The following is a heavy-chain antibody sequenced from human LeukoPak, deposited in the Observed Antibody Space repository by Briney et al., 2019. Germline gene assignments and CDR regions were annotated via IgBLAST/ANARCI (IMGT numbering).Heavy chain of an antibody. V-gene: IGHV4-31*03. Sequence: PSQTLSLTCTVSGGSTSTGGYYWSWIRQHPGKGLEWIGYIYYSGSTNYNPSLESRVTISVDTSKNQFSLKLSSVTAADTAVYYCAREGPLDSSGYYYDYWGQGTLVTVSS. CDR2: IYYSGST. CDR3: AREGPLDSSGYYYDY. CDR1: GGSTSTGGYY. J-gene: IGHJ4*02. D-gene: IGHD3-22*01.